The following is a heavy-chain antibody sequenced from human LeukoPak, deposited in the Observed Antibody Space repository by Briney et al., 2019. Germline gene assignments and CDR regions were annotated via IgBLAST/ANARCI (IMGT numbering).Heavy chain of an antibody. V-gene: IGHV3-21*01. CDR3: ARRLDSSGSHLDY. D-gene: IGHD3-22*01. CDR2: ITSSSNYI. CDR1: GFTFSSYS. J-gene: IGHJ4*02. Sequence: PGGSLRLSCAASGFTFSSYSMNWVRQAPGKGLEWVSFITSSSNYIYYADSVKGRFTTSRDNAKNSLYLQMNSLRAEDTAVYYCARRLDSSGSHLDYWGQGTLVTVSS.